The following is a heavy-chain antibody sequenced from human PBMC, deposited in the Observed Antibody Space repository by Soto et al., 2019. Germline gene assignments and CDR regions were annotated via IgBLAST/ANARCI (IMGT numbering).Heavy chain of an antibody. CDR3: ARDRGTDSRYYYYGMDV. Sequence: PGGSLRLSCAASGFTFSSYEMNWVRQAPGKGLEWVSYISSSGSIIYYADSVKGRFTISRDNAKNSLYLQMNSLRVEDTAVYYCARDRGTDSRYYYYGMDVWGQGTTVTVSS. D-gene: IGHD3-10*01. J-gene: IGHJ6*02. CDR1: GFTFSSYE. V-gene: IGHV3-48*03. CDR2: ISSSGSII.